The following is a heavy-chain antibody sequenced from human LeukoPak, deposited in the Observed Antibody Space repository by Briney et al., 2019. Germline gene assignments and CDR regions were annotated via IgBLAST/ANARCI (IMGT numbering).Heavy chain of an antibody. CDR3: ARGDYGSGSYYYYMDV. D-gene: IGHD3-10*01. V-gene: IGHV1-8*01. CDR2: MNPNSGNT. Sequence: ASVKVSCKASGYTFTSYDINWVRQATGQGLEWMGWMNPNSGNTGYAQKFQGRVTMTRNNSISTAYMELRRLRSEDTAVYYCARGDYGSGSYYYYMDVWGKGTTVTVSS. CDR1: GYTFTSYD. J-gene: IGHJ6*03.